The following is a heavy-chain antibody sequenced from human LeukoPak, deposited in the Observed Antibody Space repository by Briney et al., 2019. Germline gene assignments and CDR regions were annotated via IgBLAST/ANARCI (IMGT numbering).Heavy chain of an antibody. V-gene: IGHV1-2*06. CDR3: ASSFVVPAADDLDY. J-gene: IGHJ4*02. CDR1: GYTFTGYY. Sequence: ASVKVSCKASGYTFTGYYMHWVRQAPGQGLEWMGRINPNSGGTNYAQKFQGRVTMTRDTSISTAYMELSRLRSDDAAVYYCASSFVVPAADDLDYWGQGTLVTVSS. CDR2: INPNSGGT. D-gene: IGHD2-2*01.